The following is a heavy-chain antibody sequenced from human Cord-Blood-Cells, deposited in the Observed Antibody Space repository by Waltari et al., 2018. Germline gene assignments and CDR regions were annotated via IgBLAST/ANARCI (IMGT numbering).Heavy chain of an antibody. V-gene: IGHV3-30-3*01. J-gene: IGHJ4*02. D-gene: IGHD6-19*01. CDR3: ASGGSGWYVDY. Sequence: QVQLVESGGGVVQPGRSLRLSCAASGFTFSSYAMHWVRQAPGKGLEWVAVISYDGSNKYYADSVKGRFTIARDNSKNTLYLQMNSLRAEDTAVYYCASGGSGWYVDYWGQGTLVTVSS. CDR1: GFTFSSYA. CDR2: ISYDGSNK.